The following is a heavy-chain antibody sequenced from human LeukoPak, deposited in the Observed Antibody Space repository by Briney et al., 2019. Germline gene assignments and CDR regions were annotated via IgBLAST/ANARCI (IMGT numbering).Heavy chain of an antibody. CDR3: ARVGATGY. V-gene: IGHV3-30*01. Sequence: PGRSLSLSCAASGFTFSSYAMHWVRQAPGKGLEWVAVISYDGSNKYYADSVKGRFTISRDNSKNTLYLQMNSLRAEDTAVYYCARVGATGYWGQGTLVTVSS. CDR1: GFTFSSYA. CDR2: ISYDGSNK. D-gene: IGHD1-26*01. J-gene: IGHJ4*02.